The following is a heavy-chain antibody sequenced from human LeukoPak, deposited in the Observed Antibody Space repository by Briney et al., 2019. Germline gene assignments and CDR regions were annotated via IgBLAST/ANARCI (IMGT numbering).Heavy chain of an antibody. CDR3: ARDRPHWPTAYDY. V-gene: IGHV1-2*02. CDR1: GYTFTDYH. Sequence: ASVKVSCKASGYTFTDYHMHWVRQAPGQGLEWMGWINLKNGGTQYLQKFQGRVTMTRDTSINTAYMELSRLTSDDTGLYYCARDRPHWPTAYDYWGQGTLVTVS. D-gene: IGHD1-1*01. J-gene: IGHJ4*02. CDR2: INLKNGGT.